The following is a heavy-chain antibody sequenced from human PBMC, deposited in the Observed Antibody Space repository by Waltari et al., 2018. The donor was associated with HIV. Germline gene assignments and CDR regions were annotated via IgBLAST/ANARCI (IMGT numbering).Heavy chain of an antibody. D-gene: IGHD3-22*01. CDR3: ATVLVRTSWVITTAPFDY. CDR1: GFAVINNY. J-gene: IGHJ4*02. CDR2: IYCNATT. V-gene: IGHV3-53*01. Sequence: EVQLVESGGGLIQPGGSLRLACAASGFAVINNYMSWVRQAPGKGLEGVSHIYCNATTYDADSVKGRFTISRDNSKNTLYLQNDSLRADDTAVYFCATVLVRTSWVITTAPFDYWGQGTLVTVSS.